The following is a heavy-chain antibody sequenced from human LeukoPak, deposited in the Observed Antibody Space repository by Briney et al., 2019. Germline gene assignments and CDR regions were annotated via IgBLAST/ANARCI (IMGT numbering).Heavy chain of an antibody. D-gene: IGHD2-15*01. CDR3: ARDFRYCSGGSCYELAYYYYYMDV. CDR2: INPNSGGT. Sequence: GASVKVSCKASGYTFTGYYMHWVRQAPGQGLEWMGWINPNSGGTNYAQKVQGRVTMTRDTSISTAYMELSRLRSDDTAVYYCARDFRYCSGGSCYELAYYYYYMDVWGKGTTVTISS. J-gene: IGHJ6*03. V-gene: IGHV1-2*02. CDR1: GYTFTGYY.